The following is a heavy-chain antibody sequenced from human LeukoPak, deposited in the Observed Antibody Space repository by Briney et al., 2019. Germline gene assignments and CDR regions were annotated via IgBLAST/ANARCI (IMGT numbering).Heavy chain of an antibody. CDR2: ISGSSGVI. D-gene: IGHD6-13*01. CDR3: GRDGTAPGLYFDL. V-gene: IGHV3-48*01. J-gene: IGHJ4*01. CDR1: GFTFSSDS. Sequence: GGSLRLSCAASGFTFSSDSMNWVRQGPGKGLEWVSFISGSSGVIYYADSVKGRFTISRDNAKNSLYLQMSSLRAEDTAVYYCGRDGTAPGLYFDLWGQGTLVTVSS.